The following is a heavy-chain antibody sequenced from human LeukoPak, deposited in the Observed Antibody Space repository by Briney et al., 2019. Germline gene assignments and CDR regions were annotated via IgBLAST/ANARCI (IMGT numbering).Heavy chain of an antibody. CDR3: ARGTGWLQPQIDY. D-gene: IGHD5-24*01. Sequence: SETLSLTCAVYGGSFSGYYWSWIRQPPGKGLEWIGEINHSGSTNYNPSLKSRVTISVDTSKNQFSLKLSSVTTADTAVYYCARGTGWLQPQIDYWGQGTLVTVSS. V-gene: IGHV4-34*01. CDR2: INHSGST. J-gene: IGHJ4*02. CDR1: GGSFSGYY.